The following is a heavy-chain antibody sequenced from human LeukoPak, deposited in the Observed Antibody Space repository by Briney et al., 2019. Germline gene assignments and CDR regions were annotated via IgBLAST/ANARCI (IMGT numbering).Heavy chain of an antibody. Sequence: PGRSLRLSCAASGFTFSSYGMHWVRQAPGKGLEWVAVISYDGSNKYYADSVKGRFTISRDNSKNTLYLQMNSLRAEDTAVYYCAKSLRWLRLYYYYGMDVWGQGTTVTVSS. V-gene: IGHV3-30*18. CDR3: AKSLRWLRLYYYYGMDV. J-gene: IGHJ6*02. CDR1: GFTFSSYG. D-gene: IGHD5-12*01. CDR2: ISYDGSNK.